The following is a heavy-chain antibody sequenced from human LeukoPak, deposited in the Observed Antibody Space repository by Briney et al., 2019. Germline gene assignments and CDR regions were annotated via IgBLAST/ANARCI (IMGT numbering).Heavy chain of an antibody. CDR1: GDSISSYY. J-gene: IGHJ3*02. D-gene: IGHD1-1*01. Sequence: SETLSLTCTVSGDSISSYYWSWIRQPPGKGLEWIGNIYYTGSTNYNPSLKSRVTISVDTSKNQFSLKLSSVTAADTAVYYCASPGGRRTNAFDIWGQGTMVTVSS. V-gene: IGHV4-59*08. CDR2: IYYTGST. CDR3: ASPGGRRTNAFDI.